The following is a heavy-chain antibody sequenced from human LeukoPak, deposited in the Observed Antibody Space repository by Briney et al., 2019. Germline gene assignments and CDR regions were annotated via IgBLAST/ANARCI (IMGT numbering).Heavy chain of an antibody. CDR2: VNYSGST. Sequence: SETLSLTCTVSGGSISSYYWSWVRQPPGKGLEWIGYVNYSGSTKYNPSLKSRVTISVDTSKNQFSLKLSSVTAADTAVYYCARGRTGSYFAADYWGQGTLVTVSS. J-gene: IGHJ4*02. D-gene: IGHD1-26*01. CDR1: GGSISSYY. CDR3: ARGRTGSYFAADY. V-gene: IGHV4-59*01.